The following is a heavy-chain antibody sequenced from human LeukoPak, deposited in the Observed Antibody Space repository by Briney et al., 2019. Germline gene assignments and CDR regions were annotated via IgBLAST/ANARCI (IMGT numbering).Heavy chain of an antibody. V-gene: IGHV4-59*01. CDR1: GESINPYY. Sequence: SETLSLTCTVSGESINPYYWNWIRQSAGKGLEWIGYIYYSGSTNYNPSLKSRVTISVDTSKNQFSLKLSSVTAADTAVYYCARSGLRYFDWSDYWGQGTLVTVSS. CDR2: IYYSGST. J-gene: IGHJ4*02. CDR3: ARSGLRYFDWSDY. D-gene: IGHD3-9*01.